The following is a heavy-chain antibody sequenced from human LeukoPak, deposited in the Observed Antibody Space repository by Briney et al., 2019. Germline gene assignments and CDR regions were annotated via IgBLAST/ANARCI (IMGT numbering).Heavy chain of an antibody. CDR3: AREDDYSYYYYGMDV. J-gene: IGHJ6*02. Sequence: GASVKVSCKASGYTFTSYGISWVRQAPGQGLEWMGWISAYNGNTNYAQKLQGRVTMTTDTSTSTAYMELRSLRSDDTAVYYCAREDDYSYYYYGMDVWAKGPRSPSP. V-gene: IGHV1-18*01. CDR1: GYTFTSYG. CDR2: ISAYNGNT. D-gene: IGHD2-15*01.